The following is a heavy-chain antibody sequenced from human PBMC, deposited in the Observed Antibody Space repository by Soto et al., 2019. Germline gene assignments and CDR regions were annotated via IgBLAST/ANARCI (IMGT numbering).Heavy chain of an antibody. V-gene: IGHV4-4*07. Sequence: QGQLQESGPGLVKPSETLSLTCSVSGGSISTYYCNWIRQPAGKGLEWIGRIDSSGRTNYSPSLKSRATMSVDTSKNQFSLKLTSVTAADTAVYYGARGGHDFWSGPFDYWGQGTLATVSS. D-gene: IGHD3-3*01. J-gene: IGHJ4*02. CDR3: ARGGHDFWSGPFDY. CDR1: GGSISTYY. CDR2: IDSSGRT.